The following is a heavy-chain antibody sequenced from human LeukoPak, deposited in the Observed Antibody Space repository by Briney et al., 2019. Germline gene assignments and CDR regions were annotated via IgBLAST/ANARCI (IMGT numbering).Heavy chain of an antibody. V-gene: IGHV4-61*02. CDR2: IYTSGST. D-gene: IGHD3-22*01. CDR1: GGSISSGSYY. Sequence: SETLSLTCTVSGGSISSGSYYWSWLRQPAGQGLEWIGRIYTSGSTNYNPSLKSRVTISADTSKNQFSLKLCSVTAADTAVYYCARAFRGYYYDSSGYYQGDAFDIWGQGTMVTVSS. J-gene: IGHJ3*02. CDR3: ARAFRGYYYDSSGYYQGDAFDI.